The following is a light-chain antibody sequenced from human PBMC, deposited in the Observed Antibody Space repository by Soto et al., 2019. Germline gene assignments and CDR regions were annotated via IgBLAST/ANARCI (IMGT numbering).Light chain of an antibody. CDR2: AAS. V-gene: IGKV1-9*01. CDR1: QGISSY. Sequence: DIQLTQSPSFLSASVGDRVTITCRARQGISSYLAWYQQKPGKVPKLLIYAASTLQSGVPSRFSGSGSGTEFTXTISSLQPEDFATYYCQQLNSYPWTFGQGTKVEIK. J-gene: IGKJ1*01. CDR3: QQLNSYPWT.